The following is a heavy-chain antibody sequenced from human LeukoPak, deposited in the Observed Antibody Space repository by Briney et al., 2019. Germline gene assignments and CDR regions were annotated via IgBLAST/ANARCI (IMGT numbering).Heavy chain of an antibody. J-gene: IGHJ4*02. CDR1: GFRFNNAW. V-gene: IGHV3-15*01. CDR3: TTDRLDNSGWSRGFDY. CDR2: IKTKTDGGTT. D-gene: IGHD6-19*01. Sequence: PGGSLRLSCAASGFRFNNAWMNWVRQAPGKGLEWIGHIKTKTDGGTTDYAAPVKGRSTISRDDSKNTLYLQVNSLKSEDTAVYYCTTDRLDNSGWSRGFDYWGQGTLVTVSS.